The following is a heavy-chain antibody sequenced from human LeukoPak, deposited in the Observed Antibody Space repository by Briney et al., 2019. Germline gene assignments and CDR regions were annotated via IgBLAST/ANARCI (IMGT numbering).Heavy chain of an antibody. V-gene: IGHV3-74*01. CDR2: SNTDGRTT. J-gene: IGHJ4*02. CDR1: GFTLSSYW. CDR3: ARDLVSSSGY. D-gene: IGHD6-6*01. Sequence: GGSLRLSCAASGFTLSSYWMHWVRQAPGKGLVWISRSNTDGRTTTYADSVKGRFTISRDDAKNTLYLQMNSLRAEDTAVYYCARDLVSSSGYWGQGTLVTVSS.